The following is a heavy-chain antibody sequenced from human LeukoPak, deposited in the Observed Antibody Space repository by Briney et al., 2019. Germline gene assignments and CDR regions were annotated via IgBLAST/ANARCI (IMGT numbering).Heavy chain of an antibody. J-gene: IGHJ4*02. Sequence: PGGSLILSCAASGFTFSGYEMNWVRQAPGKGLEWVSYISSSGNTIDYADSVKGRFTISRDNAKNSLYLQMKSLRAEDTAVYYSARERGSSFDYWGQGTLVTVSS. V-gene: IGHV3-48*03. D-gene: IGHD1-26*01. CDR1: GFTFSGYE. CDR3: ARERGSSFDY. CDR2: ISSSGNTI.